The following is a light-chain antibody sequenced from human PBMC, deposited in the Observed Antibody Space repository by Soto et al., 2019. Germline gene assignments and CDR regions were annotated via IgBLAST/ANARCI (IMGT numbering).Light chain of an antibody. J-gene: IGLJ1*01. CDR2: EGS. V-gene: IGLV2-23*01. Sequence: QSALTQPDSVSGSHGQSITISCTGTSSDVGSYNFVSWYQQHPGKAPKLMIYEGSKRPSGVSNRFSGSKSGNTASLTISGLQADDEADYYCCSYAGSSTWVFGTGTKLTVL. CDR3: CSYAGSSTWV. CDR1: SSDVGSYNF.